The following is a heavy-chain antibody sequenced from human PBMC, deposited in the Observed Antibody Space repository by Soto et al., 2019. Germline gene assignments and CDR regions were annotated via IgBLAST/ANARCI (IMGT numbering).Heavy chain of an antibody. D-gene: IGHD6-13*01. CDR2: INHSGST. V-gene: IGHV4-34*01. CDR1: GGSFSGYY. CDR3: ARRNGYSSRAFDP. Sequence: SETLSLTCAVYGGSFSGYYWSWIRQPPGKGLEWIGEINHSGSTNYNPSLKSRVTISVDTSKNQFSLKLSSVTAADTAVYYCARRNGYSSRAFDPCGQGTLVTVSP. J-gene: IGHJ5*02.